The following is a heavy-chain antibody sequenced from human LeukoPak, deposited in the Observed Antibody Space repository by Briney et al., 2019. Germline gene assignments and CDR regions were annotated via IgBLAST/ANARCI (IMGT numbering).Heavy chain of an antibody. CDR1: GFTFSNYA. V-gene: IGHV3-30*04. Sequence: PGGSLRLSCAASGFTFSNYAMYWVRQAPGEGLEWVAVISRDGTDKYYADSVKGRLTISRDNSQSTLYLHMNSLSTEDTALYYCARAIRAPGTPENAFDIWGQGAMVTVSS. J-gene: IGHJ3*02. CDR3: ARAIRAPGTPENAFDI. CDR2: ISRDGTDK. D-gene: IGHD6-13*01.